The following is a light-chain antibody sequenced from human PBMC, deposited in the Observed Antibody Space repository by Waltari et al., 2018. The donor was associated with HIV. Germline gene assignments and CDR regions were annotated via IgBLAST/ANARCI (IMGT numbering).Light chain of an antibody. CDR1: SNDVGGYNF. CDR2: EVR. CDR3: TSYASSSSLL. J-gene: IGLJ2*01. V-gene: IGLV2-14*01. Sequence: QSALTQPATVSGSPGQSITISCTGGSNDVGGYNFVSWYQHLPGKAPKLIIYEVRNRPSGVSNRFSGSKSGNTASLTISVLQAEDEADYYCTSYASSSSLLFGGGTKLTVL.